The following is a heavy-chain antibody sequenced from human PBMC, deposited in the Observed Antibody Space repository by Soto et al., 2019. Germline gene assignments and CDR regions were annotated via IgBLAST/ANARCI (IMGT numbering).Heavy chain of an antibody. Sequence: QLMLQESGSGLVRPSQTLSLTCTVSGDSITSGMYSWSWIRQAPGKGLEWIGNSHVTGYTAFSPSLRRRVTMSVATYMHQFSLNLHSVTAADTAVYFCARGGALRPNGHVPLDFWGQGTLVTVSS. CDR1: GDSITSGMYS. V-gene: IGHV4-30-2*01. D-gene: IGHD3-16*01. CDR2: SHVTGYT. J-gene: IGHJ4*02. CDR3: ARGGALRPNGHVPLDF.